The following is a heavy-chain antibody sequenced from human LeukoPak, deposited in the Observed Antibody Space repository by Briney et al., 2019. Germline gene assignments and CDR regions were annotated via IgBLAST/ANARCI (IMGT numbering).Heavy chain of an antibody. CDR3: ARGGYQQTSTFDF. CDR1: GDSISSSPYY. V-gene: IGHV4-39*07. Sequence: PSGTLSLTCAVSGDSISSSPYYWVWIRQPPGKGLEWIGGVFYSGTTYYNPSLKSRVTISVDTSKNQFSLQLRSVTAADTAVYYCARGGYQQTSTFDFWGQGTLVTVSS. D-gene: IGHD5-18*01. J-gene: IGHJ4*02. CDR2: VFYSGTT.